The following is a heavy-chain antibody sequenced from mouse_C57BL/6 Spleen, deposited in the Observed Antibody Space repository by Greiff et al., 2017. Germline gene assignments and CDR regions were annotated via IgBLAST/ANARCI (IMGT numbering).Heavy chain of an antibody. J-gene: IGHJ4*01. Sequence: VQLQQSGAELASPGASVKMSCKASGYTFTSYTMHWVKQRPGQGLEWIGYINPSSGYNKYNQKFKDKATLSAYKSSSTAYMQQSSLTSEASAVYYGASERANWDAMDYWGQGTSVTVAS. D-gene: IGHD4-1*01. CDR2: INPSSGYN. CDR3: ASERANWDAMDY. CDR1: GYTFTSYT. V-gene: IGHV1-4*01.